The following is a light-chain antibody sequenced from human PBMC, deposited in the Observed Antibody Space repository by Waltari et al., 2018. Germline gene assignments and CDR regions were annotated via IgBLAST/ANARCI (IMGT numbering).Light chain of an antibody. V-gene: IGLV3-19*01. CDR3: NSRDSSGNHVV. J-gene: IGLJ2*01. CDR1: SLRSYY. CDR2: GKN. Sequence: SSELTQDPAVSVALGQTVTLTCQGDSLRSYYASWYQQKPGQAPVLGIYGKNNRPSVIPDRCSGSSSGNTASLTITGAQAEDEADYYCNSRDSSGNHVVFGGGTKLTVL.